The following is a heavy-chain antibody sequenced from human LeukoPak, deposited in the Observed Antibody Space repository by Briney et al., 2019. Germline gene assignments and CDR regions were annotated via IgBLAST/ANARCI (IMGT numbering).Heavy chain of an antibody. CDR3: AKDGFRGDCIGGSCYPFDP. D-gene: IGHD2-15*01. Sequence: GGSLRLSCAASGFTFSSYAISWVRQAPGKGPEWVSTMSESGGNTYYADSVKGRFTISRDNSKNTLYLQMNSLRAEDTALYYCAKDGFRGDCIGGSCYPFDPWGQGTLVTVSS. CDR1: GFTFSSYA. CDR2: MSESGGNT. V-gene: IGHV3-23*01. J-gene: IGHJ5*02.